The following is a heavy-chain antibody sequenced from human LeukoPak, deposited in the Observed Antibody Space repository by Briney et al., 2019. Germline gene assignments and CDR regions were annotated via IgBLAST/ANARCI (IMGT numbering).Heavy chain of an antibody. V-gene: IGHV1-18*01. D-gene: IGHD3-3*01. CDR3: ARVAYDFWSGPYNWFDP. Sequence: ASVKVSCKASGYTFATYGISWVRQAPGQGLEWMGWITAYDGNKNYAQKLQDRVTMTTDPSTNIVYMELRSLRSDDTAVYYCARVAYDFWSGPYNWFDPWGQGTLVTVSS. CDR1: GYTFATYG. CDR2: ITAYDGNK. J-gene: IGHJ5*02.